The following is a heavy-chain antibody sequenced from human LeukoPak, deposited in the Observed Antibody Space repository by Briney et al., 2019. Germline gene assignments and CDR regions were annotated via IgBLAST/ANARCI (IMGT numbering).Heavy chain of an antibody. V-gene: IGHV1-2*02. Sequence: ASVKVSCKASGYTFTGYYMQWVRQAPGQGLEWMGWINPNGGGTKYAPKFQGRVTMTRDTSINTAYMELSRLTSDDTAVYYCARDGSAPASASPPFDYWGQGTQVTVSS. J-gene: IGHJ4*02. D-gene: IGHD3-10*01. CDR2: INPNGGGT. CDR3: ARDGSAPASASPPFDY. CDR1: GYTFTGYY.